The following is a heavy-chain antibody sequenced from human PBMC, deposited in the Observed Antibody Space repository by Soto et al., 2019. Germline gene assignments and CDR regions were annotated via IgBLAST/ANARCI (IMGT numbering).Heavy chain of an antibody. Sequence: GESLKISCKASGYSFTTYWIAWVRQMPGKGLEWMGIINPGDSDIRYSPSFQGQVTISADNSISTAYLQWSSLKASDTAMYYCARHEQFYYYYYGMDVWGQGTAITVSS. D-gene: IGHD4-4*01. CDR2: INPGDSDI. CDR1: GYSFTTYW. CDR3: ARHEQFYYYYYGMDV. V-gene: IGHV5-51*01. J-gene: IGHJ6*02.